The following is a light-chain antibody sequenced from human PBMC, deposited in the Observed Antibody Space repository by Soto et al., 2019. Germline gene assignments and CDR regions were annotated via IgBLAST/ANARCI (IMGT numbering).Light chain of an antibody. J-gene: IGLJ1*01. CDR1: SSDVGGYNY. V-gene: IGLV2-14*01. CDR2: EVN. Sequence: QSALTQPASMSGSPGQSITISCTGTSSDVGGYNYVSWYQQHPGKAPKLMIYEVNNRPSGVSNCFSGSKSGNTASLTISGLQAEDEADYYCSSYTSSSPYVFGTGTKVTVL. CDR3: SSYTSSSPYV.